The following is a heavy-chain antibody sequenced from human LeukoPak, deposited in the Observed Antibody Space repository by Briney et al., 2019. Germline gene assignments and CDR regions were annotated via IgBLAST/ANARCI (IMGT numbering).Heavy chain of an antibody. J-gene: IGHJ4*02. CDR2: INPNSGGT. D-gene: IGHD2-15*01. CDR1: GYTFTGYY. V-gene: IGHV1-2*04. Sequence: ASVKVSCKASGYTFTGYYMHWVRQAPGQGLEWMGWINPNSGGTNYAQKFQGWVTMTRDTSISTAYMELSRLRSDDTAVYYCARDRGGHQRGPFDYWGQGTLVTVSS. CDR3: ARDRGGHQRGPFDY.